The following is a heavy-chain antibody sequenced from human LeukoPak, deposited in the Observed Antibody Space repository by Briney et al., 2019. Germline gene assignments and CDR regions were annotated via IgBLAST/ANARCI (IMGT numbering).Heavy chain of an antibody. CDR2: INHSGSI. V-gene: IGHV4-34*01. CDR1: GGSFSGYY. Sequence: PSETLSLTCAVYGGSFSGYYWSWIRQPPGKGLEWIGEINHSGSINYNPSLKSRVTISVDTSKNQFSLKLSSVTAADTAVYYCARGRITMVRGRRWGIDYWGQGTLVTVSS. CDR3: ARGRITMVRGRRWGIDY. J-gene: IGHJ4*02. D-gene: IGHD3-10*01.